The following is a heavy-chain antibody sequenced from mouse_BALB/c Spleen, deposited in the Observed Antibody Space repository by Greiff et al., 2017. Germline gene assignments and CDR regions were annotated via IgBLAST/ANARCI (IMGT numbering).Heavy chain of an antibody. D-gene: IGHD1-1*01. CDR3: ARRAIYYGSLSYYAMDY. CDR2: ISYSGST. V-gene: IGHV3-2*02. J-gene: IGHJ4*01. CDR1: GYSITSDYA. Sequence: EVKLMESGPGLVKPSQSLSLTCTVTGYSITSDYAWNWIRQFPGNKLEWMGYISYSGSTSYNPSLKSRISITRDTSKNQFFLQLNSVTTEDTATYYCARRAIYYGSLSYYAMDYWGQGTSVTVSS.